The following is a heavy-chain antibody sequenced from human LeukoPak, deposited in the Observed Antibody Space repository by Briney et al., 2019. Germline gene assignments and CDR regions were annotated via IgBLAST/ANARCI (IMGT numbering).Heavy chain of an antibody. CDR3: AKDQDSYYDFWSGYYTLNIAMDY. CDR1: GFTFSSYA. CDR2: ISGSGGST. J-gene: IGHJ4*02. D-gene: IGHD3-3*01. Sequence: GGSLRLSCAASGFTFSSYAMSWVRQAPGKGLEWVSAISGSGGSTYYADSVKGRFTISRDNSKNTLYLQMNSMRDEDTAVYYCAKDQDSYYDFWSGYYTLNIAMDYWGQGTLVTVSS. V-gene: IGHV3-23*01.